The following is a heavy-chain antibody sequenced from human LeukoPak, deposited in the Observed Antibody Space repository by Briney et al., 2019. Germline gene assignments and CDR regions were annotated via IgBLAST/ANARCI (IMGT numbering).Heavy chain of an antibody. J-gene: IGHJ5*02. Sequence: KPSETLSLTCTVSGGSISSSSYYWGWIRQPPGKGLEWIGSIYYSGSTYYNPSLKSRVTISVDTSKNQFSLKLSSVTAADTAVYYCARTGIPGRRRVSWFDPWGQGTLVTVFS. CDR1: GGSISSSSYY. V-gene: IGHV4-39*01. D-gene: IGHD6-6*01. CDR2: IYYSGST. CDR3: ARTGIPGRRRVSWFDP.